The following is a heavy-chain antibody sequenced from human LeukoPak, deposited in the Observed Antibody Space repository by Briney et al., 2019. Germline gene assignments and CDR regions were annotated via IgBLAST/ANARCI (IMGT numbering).Heavy chain of an antibody. CDR3: ARDYYGSYYYYYYMDV. D-gene: IGHD3-10*01. CDR1: GFTFSSYW. J-gene: IGHJ6*03. Sequence: PGGSLRLSCAASGFTFSSYWMSWVRQAPGKGLEWVANIKQDGSEKYYVDSVKGRFTISRDNAKNSLYLQMNSLRAEDTAVYYCARDYYGSYYYYYYMDVWGKGTTVTVSS. CDR2: IKQDGSEK. V-gene: IGHV3-7*01.